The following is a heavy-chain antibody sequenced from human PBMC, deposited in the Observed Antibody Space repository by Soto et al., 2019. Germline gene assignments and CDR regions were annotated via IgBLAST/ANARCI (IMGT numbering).Heavy chain of an antibody. Sequence: ASVKVSCKASGGTFSSYAISWVRQAPGQGLEWMGGIIPIFGTANYAQKLQGRVTITADESTSTAYMELSSLRSEDTAVYYCARGPNIVVVPAATPRGLHPSGPGTMVTVSS. CDR3: ARGPNIVVVPAATPRGLHP. D-gene: IGHD2-2*01. J-gene: IGHJ5*02. V-gene: IGHV1-69*13. CDR2: IIPIFGTA. CDR1: GGTFSSYA.